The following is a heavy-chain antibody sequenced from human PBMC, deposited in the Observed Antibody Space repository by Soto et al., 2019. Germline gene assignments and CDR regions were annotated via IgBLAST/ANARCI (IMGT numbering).Heavy chain of an antibody. J-gene: IGHJ4*02. D-gene: IGHD6-13*01. CDR3: ASLGVDFYSRPFDY. V-gene: IGHV4-39*01. CDR1: GGSISSSSYY. Sequence: SETLSLTCTVSGGSISSSSYYWGWIRQPPGKGLEWIGSIYYSGSTYYNPSLKSRVTISVDTSKNQFSLKLSSVTAADTAVYYCASLGVDFYSRPFDYWGQGTLVTVSS. CDR2: IYYSGST.